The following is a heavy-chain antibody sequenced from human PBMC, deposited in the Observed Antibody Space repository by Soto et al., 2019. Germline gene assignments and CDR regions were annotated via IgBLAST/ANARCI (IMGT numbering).Heavy chain of an antibody. CDR1: GFNFRTYA. CDR2: IDDGNSA. V-gene: IGHV3-23*05. Sequence: EVRLLESGGGSEQPGGSLRLSCAASGFNFRTYAMYWVRQAPGKGLEWVSAIDDGNSAYYADSVKGRFIISRDNSRNTLYVQMDGLRVEDTAIYFCTKRPMCAGDCWYFDDWGQGILGTVSS. CDR3: TKRPMCAGDCWYFDD. D-gene: IGHD2-21*02. J-gene: IGHJ4*02.